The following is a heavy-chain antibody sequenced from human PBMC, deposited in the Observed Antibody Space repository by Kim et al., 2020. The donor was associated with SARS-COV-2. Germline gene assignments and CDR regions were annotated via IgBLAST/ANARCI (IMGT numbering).Heavy chain of an antibody. CDR3: AKDPGISVYYGPFDL. D-gene: IGHD1-26*01. V-gene: IGHV3-30*18. CDR2: ISYNGKDT. J-gene: IGHJ4*02. Sequence: GGSLRLSCAASEFTFSTFAMHWVRQAPGKGLEWVAGISYNGKDTYYADSVKGRFTIFRVNSQNTLDLYMNSLRTEDTAKYYCAKDPGISVYYGPFDLWGQGTLLTVSS. CDR1: EFTFSTFA.